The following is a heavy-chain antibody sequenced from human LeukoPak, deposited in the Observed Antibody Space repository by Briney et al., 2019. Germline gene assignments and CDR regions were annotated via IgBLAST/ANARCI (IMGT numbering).Heavy chain of an antibody. Sequence: SGPTLVNPTQTLTLTCTFSGFSLSTSGMCVSWIRQPPGKALEWLALIDWDDDKYYSTSLKTRLTVSKDTSKNQVVLTMTNMDPVDTATYYCARTLYSSGSWVYDPWGQGTLVTVSS. CDR1: GFSLSTSGMC. CDR2: IDWDDDK. J-gene: IGHJ5*02. V-gene: IGHV2-70*01. D-gene: IGHD6-19*01. CDR3: ARTLYSSGSWVYDP.